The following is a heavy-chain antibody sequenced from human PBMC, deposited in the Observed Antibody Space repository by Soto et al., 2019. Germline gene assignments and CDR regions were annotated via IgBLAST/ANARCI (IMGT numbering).Heavy chain of an antibody. CDR3: ARDTPYGVLEY. Sequence: SEPLSLTCPVSGGYISSSSYYWGWIREPPGKGLEWIGSIHYRGSTYYNPSLKRRVTISVDTSKNQFSLKLSSVTAADTAVYYCARDTPYGVLEYWGQGTLVT. CDR1: GGYISSSSYY. V-gene: IGHV4-39*02. J-gene: IGHJ4*02. D-gene: IGHD4-17*01. CDR2: IHYRGST.